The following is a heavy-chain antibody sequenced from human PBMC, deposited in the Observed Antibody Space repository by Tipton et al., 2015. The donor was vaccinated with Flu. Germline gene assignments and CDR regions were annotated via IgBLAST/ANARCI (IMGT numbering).Heavy chain of an antibody. CDR3: AHMTTALNFDY. D-gene: IGHD4-11*01. V-gene: IGHV4-59*01. CDR2: IYYSGST. Sequence: TLSLTCTVSGGSISSYYWSWIRQPPGKGLEWIGYIYYSGSTNYHPSLKSRVTISVDTSKNQFSRKLSSVTAADTAVYYCAHMTTALNFDYWGQGTLFTVSS. CDR1: GGSISSYY. J-gene: IGHJ4*02.